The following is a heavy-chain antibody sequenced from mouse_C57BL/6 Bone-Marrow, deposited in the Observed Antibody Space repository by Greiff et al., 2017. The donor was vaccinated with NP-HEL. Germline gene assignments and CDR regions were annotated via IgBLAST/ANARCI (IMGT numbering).Heavy chain of an antibody. CDR1: GFTFSNYW. V-gene: IGHV6-3*01. J-gene: IGHJ4*01. CDR2: IRLKSDNYAT. CDR3: TGGVYYAMDY. Sequence: EVKVVESGGGLVQPGGSMKLSCVASGFTFSNYWMNWVRQSPEKGLEWVAQIRLKSDNYATHYAESVKGRFTISRDDSKSSVYLQMNNLRAEDTGIYYCTGGVYYAMDYWGQGTSVTVSS. D-gene: IGHD5-1*01.